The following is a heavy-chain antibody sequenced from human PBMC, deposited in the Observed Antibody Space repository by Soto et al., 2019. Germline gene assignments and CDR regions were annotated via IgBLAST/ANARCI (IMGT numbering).Heavy chain of an antibody. CDR2: ISGSGDYI. CDR3: ARGVPLDY. Sequence: PGGSLRLSCAASGFTLSSYSMNWVRQAPGEGLQWVSFISGSGDYIYYAASLTGRFTISRDNAKNSLYLQMNSLRPEDTAIYYCARGVPLDYWGKGTLVIVSS. V-gene: IGHV3-21*01. J-gene: IGHJ4*02. CDR1: GFTLSSYS.